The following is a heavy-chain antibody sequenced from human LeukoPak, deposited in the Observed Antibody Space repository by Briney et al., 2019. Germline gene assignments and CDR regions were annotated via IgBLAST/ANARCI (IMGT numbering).Heavy chain of an antibody. CDR3: TKYSSSWYLYY. D-gene: IGHD6-13*01. Sequence: GGSLRLSCAASGFTFSSYAMSWVRQAPGKGLEWVSAISGSGGSTYYADSVKGRFTISRDNSKNTLYLQMNSLRAEDTAVYYCTKYSSSWYLYYWGQGTLVTVSS. CDR2: ISGSGGST. V-gene: IGHV3-23*01. J-gene: IGHJ4*02. CDR1: GFTFSSYA.